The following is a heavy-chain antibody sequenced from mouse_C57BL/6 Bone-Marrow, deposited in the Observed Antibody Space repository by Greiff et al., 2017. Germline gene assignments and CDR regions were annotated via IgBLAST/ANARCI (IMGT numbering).Heavy chain of an antibody. Sequence: VQLQQSGPGLVAPSQSLSITCTVSGFSLTSYGVHWVRQPPGKGLEWLVVIWSDGSTTYNSALKSRLSISKDNSKSQVFLKMNSLQTDDTAMYYCASDYDGNYAMDYWGQGTSVTVSS. CDR3: ASDYDGNYAMDY. CDR2: IWSDGST. J-gene: IGHJ4*01. CDR1: GFSLTSYG. V-gene: IGHV2-6*03. D-gene: IGHD2-4*01.